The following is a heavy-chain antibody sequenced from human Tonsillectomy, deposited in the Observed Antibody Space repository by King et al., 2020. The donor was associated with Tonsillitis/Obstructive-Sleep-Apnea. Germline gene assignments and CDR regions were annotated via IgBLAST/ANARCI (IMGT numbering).Heavy chain of an antibody. CDR2: ISYDGSYK. J-gene: IGHJ4*02. CDR3: ARGTHYDFWSGFDY. CDR1: GFTFSSYA. V-gene: IGHV3-30*04. Sequence: QLVQSGGGVVQPGRSLRLSCAASGFTFSSYAMHWVRQAPGKGLEWVAVISYDGSYKYYADSVKGRFTISRDNSKNTLYLQMHSLRAEDTAIYYCARGTHYDFWSGFDYWGQGTLVTVSS. D-gene: IGHD3-3*01.